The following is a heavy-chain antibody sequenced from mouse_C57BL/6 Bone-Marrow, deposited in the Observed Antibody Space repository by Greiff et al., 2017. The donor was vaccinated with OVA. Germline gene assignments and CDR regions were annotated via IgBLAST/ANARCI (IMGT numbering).Heavy chain of an antibody. Sequence: EVQRVESGGGLVQPKGSLKLSCAASGFSFNTYAMNWVRQAPGKGLEWVARIRSKSNNYATYYADSVKDRFTISRDDSESMLYLQMNNLKTEDTAMYYCVRQIHYYGSSYWYFDVWGTGTTVTVSS. CDR2: IRSKSNNYAT. CDR3: VRQIHYYGSSYWYFDV. CDR1: GFSFNTYA. J-gene: IGHJ1*03. V-gene: IGHV10-1*01. D-gene: IGHD1-1*01.